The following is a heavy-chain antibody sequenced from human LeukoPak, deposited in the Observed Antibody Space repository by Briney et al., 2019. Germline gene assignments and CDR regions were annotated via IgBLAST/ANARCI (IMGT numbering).Heavy chain of an antibody. Sequence: GSSVKVSCKASGGTFSSYAISWVRQAPGQGLEWMGGIIPIFGTANYAQKFQGRVTITADESTSTAYMELSSLRSEDTAVYYCARDVEYCSSTSCYTGVGFDYWGQGTLVTVSS. CDR2: IIPIFGTA. J-gene: IGHJ4*02. V-gene: IGHV1-69*01. CDR1: GGTFSSYA. D-gene: IGHD2-2*02. CDR3: ARDVEYCSSTSCYTGVGFDY.